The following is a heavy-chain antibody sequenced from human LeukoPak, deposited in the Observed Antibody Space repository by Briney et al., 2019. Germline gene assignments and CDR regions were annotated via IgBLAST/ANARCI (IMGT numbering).Heavy chain of an antibody. V-gene: IGHV4-30-4*08. CDR1: GDSVSTGDYY. D-gene: IGHD2-15*01. CDR3: ARQFCSGGSCYSGLFDP. Sequence: PSQTLSLTCTVSGDSVSTGDYYWSWTRQPPGEGLECIGYMYYSGSSYYNPSFKSRVTISVDSSKNQFSQILNSMTAADTAVYYCARQFCSGGSCYSGLFDPWGQGTLVTVSS. J-gene: IGHJ5*02. CDR2: MYYSGSS.